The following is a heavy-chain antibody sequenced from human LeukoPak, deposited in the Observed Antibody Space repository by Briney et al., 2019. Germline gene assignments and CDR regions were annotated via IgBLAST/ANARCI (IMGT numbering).Heavy chain of an antibody. V-gene: IGHV3-23*01. CDR2: IIGSGGST. J-gene: IGHJ4*02. Sequence: PGGSLRLSCAASGLTFSTYAMTWVRQAPGKGLEWVSAIIGSGGSTYYADSVKGRFTISRDNSKNTLYLQMSSLRAEDTAVYYCAKEIAAAGKGVCAYWGQGTLVTVSS. CDR1: GLTFSTYA. D-gene: IGHD6-13*01. CDR3: AKEIAAAGKGVCAY.